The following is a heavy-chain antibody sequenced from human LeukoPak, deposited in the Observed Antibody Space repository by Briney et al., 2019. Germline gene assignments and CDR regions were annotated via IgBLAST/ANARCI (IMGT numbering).Heavy chain of an antibody. CDR3: ARELGYYYYMDV. CDR1: GGSISSSSYY. V-gene: IGHV4-39*07. Sequence: PSETLSLTCTVSGGSISSSSYYWGWIRQPPGKGLEWIGSIYYSGSTYYNPSLKSRVTISVDTSKNQFSLKLSSVTAADTAVYYCARELGYYYYMDVWGKGTTVTVSS. J-gene: IGHJ6*03. CDR2: IYYSGST. D-gene: IGHD3-16*01.